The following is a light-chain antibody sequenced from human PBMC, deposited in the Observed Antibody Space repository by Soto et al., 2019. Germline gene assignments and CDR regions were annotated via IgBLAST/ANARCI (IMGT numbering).Light chain of an antibody. CDR1: QSVSSK. Sequence: EIVMTQSPATLSVSPGERATLSCRASQSVSSKLAWFQQKPGQAPSLLIYGVSTRATGVPVRFSGSGSGTEFTLTINSLPSEDFAVYYCQQYNNWPHAFGQGTK. CDR2: GVS. V-gene: IGKV3-15*01. J-gene: IGKJ2*01. CDR3: QQYNNWPHA.